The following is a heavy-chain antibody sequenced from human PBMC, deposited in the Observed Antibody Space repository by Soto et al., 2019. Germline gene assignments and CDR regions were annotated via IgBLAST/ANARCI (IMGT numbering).Heavy chain of an antibody. V-gene: IGHV1-2*02. J-gene: IGHJ4*02. CDR2: IGPESGAT. Sequence: ASVKVSCKASGYTFTGHYIHWVRQAPEQGPEWMGEIGPESGATRYAQRFQGRVTMTRDMSITTVYMELNNLSPDDTAVYYCWRGRSGQIGVFCWGQGPPVTVSS. CDR3: WRGRSGQIGVFC. D-gene: IGHD1-26*01. CDR1: GYTFTGHY.